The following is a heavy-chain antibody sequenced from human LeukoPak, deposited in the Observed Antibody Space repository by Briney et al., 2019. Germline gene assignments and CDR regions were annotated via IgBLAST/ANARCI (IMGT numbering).Heavy chain of an antibody. Sequence: GGSLRLSCAASGFTFSSYAMSWVRQAPGKGLEWVSAISGSGGSTYYADSVKGRFTISRDNSKNTLYLQMNSLRAEDTVVYYCANIYYGSGSYRSGFDYWGQGTLVTVSS. CDR2: ISGSGGST. CDR1: GFTFSSYA. J-gene: IGHJ4*02. V-gene: IGHV3-23*01. D-gene: IGHD3-10*01. CDR3: ANIYYGSGSYRSGFDY.